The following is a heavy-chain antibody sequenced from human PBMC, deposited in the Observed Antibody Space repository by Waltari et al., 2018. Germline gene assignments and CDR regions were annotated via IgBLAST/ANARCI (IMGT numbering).Heavy chain of an antibody. V-gene: IGHV6-1*01. Sequence: QVQLRQSGPGLVKPSQTLTLTCAISGDRVSTSSAGWNWVRQSPSRGLEWLGRTYYASKWFNDYGMSVRGRININADTSNNQFSLQLNSVTTDDTAVYYCARGFLKSGFDSWGQGTQVTVSS. CDR3: ARGFLKSGFDS. CDR2: TYYASKWFN. CDR1: GDRVSTSSAG. D-gene: IGHD1-26*01. J-gene: IGHJ4*02.